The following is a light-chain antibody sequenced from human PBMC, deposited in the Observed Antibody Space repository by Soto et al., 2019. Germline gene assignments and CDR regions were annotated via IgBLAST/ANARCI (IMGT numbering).Light chain of an antibody. CDR1: QSVSNN. J-gene: IGKJ5*01. CDR3: QQYNDWPPVT. V-gene: IGKV3-15*01. CDR2: GAS. Sequence: ETVMTQSPATLTVSPGERATLSCRASQSVSNNLAWYQQKPSQAPRLLIYGASTRATGIPARFSGSGSGTEFTLTISSLQSEDFAVYYCQQYNDWPPVTFGQGTRLEIK.